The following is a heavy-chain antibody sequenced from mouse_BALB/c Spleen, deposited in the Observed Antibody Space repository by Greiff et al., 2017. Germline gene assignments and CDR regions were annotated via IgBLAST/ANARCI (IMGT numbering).Heavy chain of an antibody. Sequence: QVQLKESAAELARPGASVKMSCKASGYTFTSYTMHWVKQRPGQGLEWIGYINPSSGYTEYNQKFKDKTTLTADKSSSTAYMQLSSLTSEDSAVYYCARRPVVALYYAMDYWGQGTSVTVSS. CDR3: ARRPVVALYYAMDY. D-gene: IGHD1-1*01. J-gene: IGHJ4*01. V-gene: IGHV1-4*02. CDR2: INPSSGYT. CDR1: GYTFTSYT.